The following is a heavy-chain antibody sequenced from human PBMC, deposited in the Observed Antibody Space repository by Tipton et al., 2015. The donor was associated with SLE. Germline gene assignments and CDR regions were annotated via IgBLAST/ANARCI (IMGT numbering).Heavy chain of an antibody. J-gene: IGHJ3*02. CDR2: IYHSGST. Sequence: TLSLTCAVSGGSISSSDWWTWVRQPPGKGLECIGEIYHSGSTNYNPSLKSRVTISVDKSKNQFSRELSSVTAADTAVYYCARKTTVITPGALDIWGQGTMVTVSS. CDR3: ARKTTVITPGALDI. D-gene: IGHD4-23*01. V-gene: IGHV4-4*02. CDR1: GGSISSSDW.